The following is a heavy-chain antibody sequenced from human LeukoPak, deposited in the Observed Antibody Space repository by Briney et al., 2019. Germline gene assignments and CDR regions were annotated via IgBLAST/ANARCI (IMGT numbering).Heavy chain of an antibody. CDR2: IYYSGST. J-gene: IGHJ4*02. Sequence: SETLSLTCTVSGGSVSSGSSYWSWIRQPPGKGLEWIGYIYYSGSTSYNPSLKSRITMSVDTSKNQFSPKLSSVTAADTAVYYCAREDCSSSTCCFNSWGQGTLVTVSS. V-gene: IGHV4-61*01. CDR3: AREDCSSSTCCFNS. CDR1: GGSVSSGSSY. D-gene: IGHD2-2*01.